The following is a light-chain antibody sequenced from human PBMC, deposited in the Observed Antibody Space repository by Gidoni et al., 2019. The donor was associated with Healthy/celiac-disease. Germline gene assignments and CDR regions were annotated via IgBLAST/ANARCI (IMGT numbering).Light chain of an antibody. CDR3: QAWYSSSYVV. CDR2: QYS. V-gene: IGLV3-1*01. CDR1: KVGDKY. Sequence: SSELTPPPSVSVPPRQKASITFSGDKVGDKYASWYPQKPVQSPVLVIYQYSKRPSGIPERFSGSNSRNTATLTISGTQAMDEADYYCQAWYSSSYVVFGGGTKLTVL. J-gene: IGLJ2*01.